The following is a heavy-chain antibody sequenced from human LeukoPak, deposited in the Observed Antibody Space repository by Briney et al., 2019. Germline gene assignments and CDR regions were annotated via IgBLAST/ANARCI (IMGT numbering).Heavy chain of an antibody. CDR3: ARRAHYYDSSGEADY. V-gene: IGHV4-39*01. CDR1: GGSISSSSYY. CDR2: IYYSGST. Sequence: SETLSLTCTVSGGSISSSSYYWGWIRQPPGKGLEWIGSIYYSGSTYYNPSLRSRVTISVDTSNNQFSLRLSSVTAADTAVYYCARRAHYYDSSGEADYWGQGSLVTVSS. J-gene: IGHJ4*02. D-gene: IGHD3-22*01.